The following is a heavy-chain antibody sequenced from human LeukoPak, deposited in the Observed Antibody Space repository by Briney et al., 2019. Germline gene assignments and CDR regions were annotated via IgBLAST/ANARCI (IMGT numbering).Heavy chain of an antibody. CDR1: GGSFSGYY. Sequence: SETLSLTCAVYGGSFSGYYWSWIRQPPGKGLEWIGEINHSGSTNYNPSLKSRVTISVDTSKNQFSLKLSSVTAADTAVYYCASTGYYYYMDVWGKGTTATISS. V-gene: IGHV4-34*01. CDR3: ASTGYYYYMDV. CDR2: INHSGST. D-gene: IGHD4-17*01. J-gene: IGHJ6*03.